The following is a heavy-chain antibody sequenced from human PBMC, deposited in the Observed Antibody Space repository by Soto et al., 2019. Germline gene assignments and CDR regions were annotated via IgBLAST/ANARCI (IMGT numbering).Heavy chain of an antibody. CDR1: GLIFSNYK. V-gene: IGHV3-74*01. D-gene: IGHD2-8*01. Sequence: PGGSLRLSCAASGLIFSNYKMHWVRQAPGKGLVWVSRINTDGSITDYADSVKGRFTVSRDNAKNTMYLQMNSLTADVTAVYYCARDTNGLHYWGQGTLVTVSS. CDR2: INTDGSIT. CDR3: ARDTNGLHY. J-gene: IGHJ4*02.